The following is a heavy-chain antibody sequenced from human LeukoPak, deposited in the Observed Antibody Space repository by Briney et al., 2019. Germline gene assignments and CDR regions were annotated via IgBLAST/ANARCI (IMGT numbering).Heavy chain of an antibody. D-gene: IGHD2-15*01. Sequence: GASVKVSCKASGYTFTSYYMHWVRQAPGQGLEWMGGIIPIFGTANYAQKFQGRVTITADESTSTAYMELSSLRSEDTAVYYCARDVYCSGGSCYYYYGMDIWGQGTTVTVSS. J-gene: IGHJ6*02. CDR3: ARDVYCSGGSCYYYYGMDI. CDR2: IIPIFGTA. V-gene: IGHV1-69*13. CDR1: GYTFTSYY.